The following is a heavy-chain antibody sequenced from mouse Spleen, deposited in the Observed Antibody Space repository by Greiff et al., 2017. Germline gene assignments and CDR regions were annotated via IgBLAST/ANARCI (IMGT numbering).Heavy chain of an antibody. V-gene: IGHV1-19*01. CDR2: INPYNGGT. D-gene: IGHD1-1*01. Sequence: EVQLQQSGPVLVKPGASVKMSCKASGYTFTDYYMNWVKQSHGKSLEWIGVINPYNGGTSYNQKFKGKATLTVDKSSSTAYMELNSLTSEDSAVYYCARENYGSFYWGQGTTLTVSS. CDR1: GYTFTDYY. CDR3: ARENYGSFY. J-gene: IGHJ2*01.